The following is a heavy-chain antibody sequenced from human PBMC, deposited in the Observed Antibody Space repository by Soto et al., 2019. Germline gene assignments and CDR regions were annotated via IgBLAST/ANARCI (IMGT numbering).Heavy chain of an antibody. V-gene: IGHV1-69*12. Sequence: QVQLVQSGAEVKKPGSSVKVSCKASGGTFSSYAISWVRQAPGQGLEWMGGIIPIFGTANYAQKFQGRVTITADESTSTAYMELSSLRSEDTAVYYCARDRVGYDSSSWYVLRDYWGQGTLVTVSS. CDR1: GGTFSSYA. CDR3: ARDRVGYDSSSWYVLRDY. J-gene: IGHJ4*02. CDR2: IIPIFGTA. D-gene: IGHD6-13*01.